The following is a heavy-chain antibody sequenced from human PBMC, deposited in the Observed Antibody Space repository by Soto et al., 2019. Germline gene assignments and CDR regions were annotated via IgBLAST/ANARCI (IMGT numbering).Heavy chain of an antibody. V-gene: IGHV3-66*01. J-gene: IGHJ4*02. Sequence: EVQLVESGGGLVQPGGSLRLSCAASGFTVSSNYMSWVRQAPGKGLEWVSIIYSDGSTYYADSVRGRFTLSRDDSKNTLYLQINRLSPGDTAVYYCASRINSSGAYDYWGQGTLVTVSS. D-gene: IGHD2-15*01. CDR3: ASRINSSGAYDY. CDR1: GFTVSSNY. CDR2: IYSDGST.